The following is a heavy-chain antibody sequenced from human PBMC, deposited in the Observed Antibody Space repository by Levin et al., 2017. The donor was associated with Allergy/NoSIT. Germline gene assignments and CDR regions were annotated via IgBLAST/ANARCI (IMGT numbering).Heavy chain of an antibody. D-gene: IGHD2-21*01. CDR3: SRQFPPPTRAFDP. V-gene: IGHV4-59*08. CDR2: FYYLGSP. J-gene: IGHJ5*02. CDR1: GASITTYY. Sequence: MSSETLSLTCTVSGASITTYYWSWMRQPPGKGLEWIGFFYYLGSPNYNPALKSRLTISVDTSKNQLSLKLSSVTAADTAVYYCSRQFPPPTRAFDPWGQGTLVTVSS.